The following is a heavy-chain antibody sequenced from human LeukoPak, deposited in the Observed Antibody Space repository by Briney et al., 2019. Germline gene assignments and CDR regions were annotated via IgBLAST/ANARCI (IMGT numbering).Heavy chain of an antibody. D-gene: IGHD1-26*01. V-gene: IGHV3-9*01. CDR1: GFTFDDYA. J-gene: IGHJ4*02. CDR3: AKDMGGSYPLGLDY. CDR2: ISWNSGSI. Sequence: GRSLRLSCTASGFTFDDYAMLWVRQAPGKGLEWVSGISWNSGSIGYADSVKGRFTISRDNAKNSLYLQMNSLRAEDTALYYCAKDMGGSYPLGLDYWGQGTLVTVSS.